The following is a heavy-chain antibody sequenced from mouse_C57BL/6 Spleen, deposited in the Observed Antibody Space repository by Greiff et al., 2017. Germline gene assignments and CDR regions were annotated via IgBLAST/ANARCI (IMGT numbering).Heavy chain of an antibody. CDR2: IRNKANGYTT. V-gene: IGHV7-3*01. Sequence: EVQVVESGGGLVQPGGSLSLSCAASGFTFTDYYMSWVRQPPGKALEWLGFIRNKANGYTTEYSASVKGRFTISRDNSQSILYLQMNALRAEDSATYYCARSRITTVVATDYAMDYWGQGTSVTVSS. J-gene: IGHJ4*01. CDR1: GFTFTDYY. D-gene: IGHD1-1*01. CDR3: ARSRITTVVATDYAMDY.